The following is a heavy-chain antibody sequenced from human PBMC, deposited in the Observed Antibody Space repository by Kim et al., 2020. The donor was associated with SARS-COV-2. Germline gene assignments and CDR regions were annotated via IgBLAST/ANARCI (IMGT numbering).Heavy chain of an antibody. D-gene: IGHD2-15*01. Sequence: GGSLRLSCAASGFNFREYWMRWVRQSPGKGLEWVADLNEDGSEKFYMDSVRGRFTISRDTAKNSLFLQMNSLRAEDAALYYCARGGSYSVEYWVEGSLVT. CDR1: GFNFREYW. J-gene: IGHJ4*02. CDR2: LNEDGSEK. CDR3: ARGGSYSVEY. V-gene: IGHV3-7*01.